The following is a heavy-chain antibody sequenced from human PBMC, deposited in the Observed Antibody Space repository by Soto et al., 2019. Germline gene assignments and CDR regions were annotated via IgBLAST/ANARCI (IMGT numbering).Heavy chain of an antibody. D-gene: IGHD6-19*01. Sequence: PGESLKISCNGSGYSFTSYWIGWVRQMPGKGLEWMGIIYPGDSDTRYSPSFQGQVTISADKSISTAYLQWSSLKASDTAMYYCATTIAVAGYYYYYGMDVWGQGTTVTVSS. V-gene: IGHV5-51*01. CDR3: ATTIAVAGYYYYYGMDV. CDR1: GYSFTSYW. CDR2: IYPGDSDT. J-gene: IGHJ6*02.